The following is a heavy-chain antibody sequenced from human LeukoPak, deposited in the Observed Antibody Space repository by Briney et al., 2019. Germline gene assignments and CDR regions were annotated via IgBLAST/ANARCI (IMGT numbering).Heavy chain of an antibody. V-gene: IGHV3-73*01. CDR2: IRGKADNYAT. Sequence: AGGSLRLSCAASGFTLSGSPIHWVRQATGRGLEWVGHIRGKADNYATTYAASMKVRFTISRDDSKNTAFLQMNSLKIEDSAVYYCTKDYYYSLDVWGQGTTVTVSS. CDR1: GFTLSGSP. CDR3: TKDYYYSLDV. J-gene: IGHJ6*02.